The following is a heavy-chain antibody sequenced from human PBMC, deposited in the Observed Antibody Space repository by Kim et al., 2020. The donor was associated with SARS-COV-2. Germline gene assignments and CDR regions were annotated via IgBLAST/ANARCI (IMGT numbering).Heavy chain of an antibody. Sequence: GGSLRLSCAASGFTFSSYAMSWVRQAPGKGLEWVSAISGSGGSTYYADSVKGRFTISRDNSKNTLYLQMNSLRAEDTAVYYCAKSDMDWSNYYDSSGYLYWGQGTLVTVSS. V-gene: IGHV3-23*01. J-gene: IGHJ4*02. CDR3: AKSDMDWSNYYDSSGYLY. CDR1: GFTFSSYA. D-gene: IGHD3-22*01. CDR2: ISGSGGST.